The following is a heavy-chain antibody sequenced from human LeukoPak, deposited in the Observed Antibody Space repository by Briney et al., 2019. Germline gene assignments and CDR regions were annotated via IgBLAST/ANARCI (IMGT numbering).Heavy chain of an antibody. D-gene: IGHD3-10*01. CDR1: GFTFSNYN. J-gene: IGHJ5*02. Sequence: GGSLRLSCAASGFTFSNYNMNWVRQAPGKGLEWVSSITSGDTYIYYADSVKGRFTISRDNAKNSLYLQMNSLRAEDTAVYYCARGVNCRGSGSYLRDWFDPWGQGTLVTVSS. CDR3: ARGVNCRGSGSYLRDWFDP. V-gene: IGHV3-21*01. CDR2: ITSGDTYI.